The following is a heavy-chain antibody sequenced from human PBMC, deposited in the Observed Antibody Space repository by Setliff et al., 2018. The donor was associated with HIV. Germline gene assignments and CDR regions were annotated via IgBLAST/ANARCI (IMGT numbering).Heavy chain of an antibody. CDR2: IGTYSGNT. J-gene: IGHJ5*02. Sequence: ASVKVSCKASGYNFTNYGIGWVRQAPGQGLEYLGWIGTYSGNTDYAQSVQGRVTMTTDTSTTTASMELRSLRSDDTAVYYCVRGHCNSDKCWYTWFDPWGQGTLVTVSS. CDR3: VRGHCNSDKCWYTWFDP. CDR1: GYNFTNYG. D-gene: IGHD2-2*01. V-gene: IGHV1-18*01.